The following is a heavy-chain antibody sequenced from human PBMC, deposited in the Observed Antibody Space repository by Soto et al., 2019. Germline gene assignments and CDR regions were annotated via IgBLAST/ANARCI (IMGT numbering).Heavy chain of an antibody. J-gene: IGHJ4*02. CDR2: SRNRVKSFTT. CDR3: AIASTPDSTGYDY. CDR1: GFTLSDHY. V-gene: IGHV3-72*01. D-gene: IGHD3-3*01. Sequence: EVQLVESGGGLVQPGGSLRLSCAASGFTLSDHYLDWVRQAPGKGLEWVGRSRNRVKSFTTAYAASVRGRFTFSRDDSTTSLYLQMNSLKTDDTAVYSCAIASTPDSTGYDYWGQGTLVTVSS.